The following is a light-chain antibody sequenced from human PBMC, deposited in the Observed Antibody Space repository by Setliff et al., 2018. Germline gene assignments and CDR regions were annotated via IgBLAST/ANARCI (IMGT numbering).Light chain of an antibody. CDR3: AAENDNLNGCV. CDR1: SSNFGSRS. V-gene: IGLV1-44*01. CDR2: SNN. Sequence: QSALAQPPSASGTPGQRVTVSCSGSSSNFGSRSVSWFQQLPGTPPKLLIYSNNQRPSGVPDRFSGSKSGSSASLAISGLQSEDEADYYCAAENDNLNGCVFGTGTKVTVL. J-gene: IGLJ1*01.